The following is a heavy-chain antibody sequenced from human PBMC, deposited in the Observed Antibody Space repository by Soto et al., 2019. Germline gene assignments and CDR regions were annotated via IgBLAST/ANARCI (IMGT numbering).Heavy chain of an antibody. D-gene: IGHD6-13*01. CDR1: GFTFSSYS. V-gene: IGHV3-48*01. Sequence: EVQLVESGGGLVQPGGSLRLSCAASGFTFSSYSMNWVRQAPGKGLEWVSYISSSSSTIYYADSVKGRFTISRDNAKNSLYLQMNSLGAGDTAVYYCAREGSSWFNWFDPWGQGTLVTVSS. CDR3: AREGSSWFNWFDP. CDR2: ISSSSSTI. J-gene: IGHJ5*02.